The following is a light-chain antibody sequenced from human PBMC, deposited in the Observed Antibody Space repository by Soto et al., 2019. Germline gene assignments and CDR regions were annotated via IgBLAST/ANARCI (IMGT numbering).Light chain of an antibody. CDR3: QSYDSSLSPVV. V-gene: IGLV1-40*01. Sequence: QSVLTQPPSVSGAPGQRVTISCTGSSSNIGAGYDVHWYQQLPGTAPKLLIYGNSNRPAGVPDRFSGSKSGTSASLAITGIQAEDEADYSCQSYDSSLSPVVFGGGTQLTV. CDR2: GNS. CDR1: SSNIGAGYD. J-gene: IGLJ2*01.